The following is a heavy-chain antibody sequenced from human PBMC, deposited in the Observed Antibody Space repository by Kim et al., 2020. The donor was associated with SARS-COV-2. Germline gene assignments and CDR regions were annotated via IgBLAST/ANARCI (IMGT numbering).Heavy chain of an antibody. D-gene: IGHD6-13*01. Sequence: SETLSLTCTVSGGSISSYYWSWIRQPPGKGLEWIGYIYYSGSTNYNPSLKSRVTISVDTSKNQFSLKLSSVTAADTAVYYCVREGPSRTAFDIWGQGTMVTVSS. CDR3: VREGPSRTAFDI. CDR1: GGSISSYY. V-gene: IGHV4-59*01. CDR2: IYYSGST. J-gene: IGHJ3*02.